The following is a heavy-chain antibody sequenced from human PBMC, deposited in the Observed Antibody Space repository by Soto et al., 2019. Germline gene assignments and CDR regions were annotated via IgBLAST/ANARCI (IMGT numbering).Heavy chain of an antibody. D-gene: IGHD3-22*01. J-gene: IGHJ4*02. CDR2: ISANGRNS. CDR1: GFTFSNYA. V-gene: IGHV3-23*01. CDR3: AKDLSSLGWLALGAPFDS. Sequence: GESLKISCSASGFTFSNYAMNLILQAPGKGLEWLSSISANGRNSYYADSVKGRFTISRDRSRNTLYLQLDSLRVEDTAIYFCAKDLSSLGWLALGAPFDSWGQGTLVTVSS.